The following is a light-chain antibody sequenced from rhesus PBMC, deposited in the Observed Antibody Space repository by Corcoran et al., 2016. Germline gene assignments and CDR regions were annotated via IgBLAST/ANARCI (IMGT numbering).Light chain of an antibody. Sequence: DIQMTQSPSSLSASVGDRVTITCRASENVNNFLHWYQQKPGKAPQLLIYAASPLQSGVPSRFSGSGSGADYTFTISSLQPEDVATYYCQHSYGTTYSFGQGTKVEIK. V-gene: IGKV1-74*01. CDR2: AAS. CDR3: QHSYGTTYS. CDR1: ENVNNF. J-gene: IGKJ2*01.